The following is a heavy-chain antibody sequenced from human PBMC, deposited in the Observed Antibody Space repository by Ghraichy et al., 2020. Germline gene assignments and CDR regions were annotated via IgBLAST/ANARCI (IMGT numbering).Heavy chain of an antibody. Sequence: GGSLRLSCAASGFTFSSYAMSWVRQAQGKGLEWVSAISGSGGSTYYADSVKGRFTISRDNSKNTLYLQMNSLRAEDTAVYYCAKVNLVVVITTWGQGTLVTVSS. J-gene: IGHJ4*02. V-gene: IGHV3-23*01. D-gene: IGHD3-22*01. CDR3: AKVNLVVVITT. CDR2: ISGSGGST. CDR1: GFTFSSYA.